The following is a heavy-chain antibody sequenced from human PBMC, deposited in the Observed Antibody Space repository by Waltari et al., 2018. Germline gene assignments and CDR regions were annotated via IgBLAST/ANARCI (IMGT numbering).Heavy chain of an antibody. V-gene: IGHV3-23*01. CDR3: AKDLTITMVQGVIPYYGMDV. Sequence: EVQLLESGGGLVQPGGSLRLSCAASGFAFSNYAMTWVRQAPGKGRGWVSSIRGSGDNTYYADTVKGRFTVSRDNSKNTLFLQMNSLRAEDRAVYFCAKDLTITMVQGVIPYYGMDVWGQGTTVTVSS. D-gene: IGHD3-10*01. CDR1: GFAFSNYA. CDR2: IRGSGDNT. J-gene: IGHJ6*02.